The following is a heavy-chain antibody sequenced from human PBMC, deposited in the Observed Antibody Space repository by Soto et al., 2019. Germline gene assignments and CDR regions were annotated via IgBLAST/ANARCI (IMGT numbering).Heavy chain of an antibody. CDR3: ARSIQSSYYYDSSGYTFDY. D-gene: IGHD3-22*01. V-gene: IGHV1-69*06. CDR2: IIPIFGTA. CDR1: GGTFSSYA. J-gene: IGHJ4*02. Sequence: QVQLVQSGAEVKKPGSSVKVSCKASGGTFSSYAISWVRQAPGQGLEWMGGIIPIFGTANYAQKFQGRVTITADKSTSTAYMELSSLRSEDTAVYYCARSIQSSYYYDSSGYTFDYWGQGTLDTVSS.